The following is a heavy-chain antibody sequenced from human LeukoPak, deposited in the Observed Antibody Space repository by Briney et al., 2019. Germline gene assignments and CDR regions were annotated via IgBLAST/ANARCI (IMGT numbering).Heavy chain of an antibody. V-gene: IGHV3-23*01. J-gene: IGHJ4*02. CDR3: ARTRDWYLDY. CDR1: GLTFSDYA. CDR2: ISGGGGST. Sequence: GRSLRPSCAVSGLTFSDYAVTWVRQAPGKGREWVSSISGGGGSTYYADSVKGRFTISNDKSKNTLHLQMNSLRAEDTAVYYCARTRDWYLDYWGQGTLVTVSS. D-gene: IGHD2-21*02.